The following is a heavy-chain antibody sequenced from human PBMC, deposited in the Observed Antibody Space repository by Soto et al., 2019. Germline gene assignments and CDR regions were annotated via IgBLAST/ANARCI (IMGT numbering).Heavy chain of an antibody. CDR3: AKERPRLTQQFVDVY. CDR2: ISAYSDNT. CDR1: GYTFTDHG. V-gene: IGHV1-18*01. Sequence: QIQLVQSGAEVKKPGASVKVSCKTSGYTFTDHGISWVRQAPGQGLEWMGWISAYSDNTDYAQKFQGRVTMTTDKSTNTAYMELRSLTSDDTAVYYCAKERPRLTQQFVDVYWGQGTLVTVSS. D-gene: IGHD6-13*01. J-gene: IGHJ4*02.